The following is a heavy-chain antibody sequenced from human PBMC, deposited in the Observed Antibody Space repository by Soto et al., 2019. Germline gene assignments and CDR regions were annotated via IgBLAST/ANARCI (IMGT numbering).Heavy chain of an antibody. J-gene: IGHJ6*02. V-gene: IGHV3-21*01. Sequence: RLSCAASAFTFSSYSMAWVRQAPGKGLEWVSSITSSTSYIYYADSVKGRFTISRDNAKNSLYLQMNSLRAEDTAVYYCARDDTYGMDVWGQGTTVTVSS. CDR1: AFTFSSYS. CDR3: ARDDTYGMDV. CDR2: ITSSTSYI.